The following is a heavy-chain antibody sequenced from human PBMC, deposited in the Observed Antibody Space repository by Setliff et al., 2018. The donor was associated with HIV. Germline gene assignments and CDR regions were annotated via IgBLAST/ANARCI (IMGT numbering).Heavy chain of an antibody. CDR3: ASLDGSESPYIYYYMDV. V-gene: IGHV4-59*05. CDR1: GDSITRYY. J-gene: IGHJ6*03. CDR2: INYRGNT. Sequence: SETLSLTCTVSGDSITRYYWNWIRQPPGKGLEWIGSINYRGNTYYNPSLTSRAAIFVDTSKNQISLKLSSVTAADTAVYYCASLDGSESPYIYYYMDVWGKGTAVTVSS. D-gene: IGHD3-10*01.